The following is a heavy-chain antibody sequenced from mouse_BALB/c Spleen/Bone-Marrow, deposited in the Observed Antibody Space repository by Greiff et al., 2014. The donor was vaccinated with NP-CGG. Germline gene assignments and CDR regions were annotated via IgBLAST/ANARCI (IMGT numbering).Heavy chain of an antibody. CDR1: GYTFTDYT. CDR2: INPNIGGT. Sequence: EVKLVESGPELVKPGASVKISCKTSGYTFTDYTMHWVKQSHGKSLEWIGHINPNIGGTNYNQKFKGKATLTLDKSSRTAYMELRSLTSEDSAVYYCTRSRYGDYWGQGTTLTVSP. V-gene: IGHV1-18*01. J-gene: IGHJ2*01. D-gene: IGHD2-14*01. CDR3: TRSRYGDY.